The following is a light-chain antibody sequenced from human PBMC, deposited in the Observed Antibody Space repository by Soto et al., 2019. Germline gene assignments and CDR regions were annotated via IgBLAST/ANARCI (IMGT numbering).Light chain of an antibody. CDR2: AAS. V-gene: IGKV1-39*01. J-gene: IGKJ4*01. CDR3: QQSSTSPHT. CDR1: QSISSY. Sequence: DIQMTQSPSSLSASVGDRVTITCRTSQSISSYLNWYQQKPGKAPKLLIYAASSLQSGVPSRFSGSGSGTDFTLTISSLQPEDFATYFCQQSSTSPHTFGGGTKVEIK.